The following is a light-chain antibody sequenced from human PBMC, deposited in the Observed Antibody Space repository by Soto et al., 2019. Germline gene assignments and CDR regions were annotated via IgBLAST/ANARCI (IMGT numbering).Light chain of an antibody. CDR2: GVA. CDR1: SSDIGGYNY. CDR3: SSYTPPSPLAV. V-gene: IGLV2-14*03. J-gene: IGLJ7*01. Sequence: QSALTQPASVSGSPGQSITISCTGTSSDIGGYNYVSWYQHYPGKAPQLLIYGVANRPSGVSNRFSGSKSGNTASLTISGLQTEDEGDYSCSSYTPPSPLAVFGPGTQLPVL.